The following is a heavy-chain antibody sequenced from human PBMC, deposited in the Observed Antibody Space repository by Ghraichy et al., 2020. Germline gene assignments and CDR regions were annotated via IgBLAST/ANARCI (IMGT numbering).Heavy chain of an antibody. CDR3: ARHLLSSSWLPPYYYYYMDV. D-gene: IGHD6-13*01. CDR2: IYYSGST. V-gene: IGHV4-59*08. J-gene: IGHJ6*03. Sequence: SETLSLTCTVSGGSISSYYWSWIRQPPGKGLEWIGYIYYSGSTNYNPSLKSRVTISVDTSKNQFSLKLSSVTAADTAVYYCARHLLSSSWLPPYYYYYMDVWGKGTTVTVSS. CDR1: GGSISSYY.